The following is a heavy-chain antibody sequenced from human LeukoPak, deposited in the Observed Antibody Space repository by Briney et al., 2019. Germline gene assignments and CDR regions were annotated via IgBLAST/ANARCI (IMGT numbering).Heavy chain of an antibody. V-gene: IGHV3-7*01. CDR2: IRQDGSDK. CDR1: GFTFSTYW. J-gene: IGHJ4*02. Sequence: GGSLRLSCAASGFTFSTYWMSWVRQAPGKGLEWVANIRQDGSDKYYVDSVKGRFTISRDNAKNSLYLQMNSLRAEDTAVYYCTRDGGSAMPFDYWGQGTLVTVSS. CDR3: TRDGGSAMPFDY. D-gene: IGHD2-2*01.